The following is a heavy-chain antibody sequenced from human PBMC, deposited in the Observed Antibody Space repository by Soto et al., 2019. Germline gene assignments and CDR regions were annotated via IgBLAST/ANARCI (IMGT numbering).Heavy chain of an antibody. V-gene: IGHV3-7*01. J-gene: IGHJ4*02. CDR1: GFTFSNYC. CDR3: VVFDLGSPFDY. CDR2: IKNDGSEK. Sequence: GGSLRLSCAASGFTFSNYCLTWVRQAPGKGLEWVANIKNDGSEKYYVDSVKGRFTISRDNTKNSQYLQMSSLRAEDTAVYYCVVFDLGSPFDYWGQGTLVTVSS. D-gene: IGHD3-10*01.